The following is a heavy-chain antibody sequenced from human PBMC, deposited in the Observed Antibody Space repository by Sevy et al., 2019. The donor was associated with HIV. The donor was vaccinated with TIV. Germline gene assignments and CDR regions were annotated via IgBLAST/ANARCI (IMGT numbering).Heavy chain of an antibody. D-gene: IGHD2-15*01. CDR2: LSYDGREK. J-gene: IGHJ4*02. CDR3: AKVGPHCSGGTCYHPLFDY. Sequence: GGSLRLSCAASGFTFSTYGMHWVRQAPGKGLEWVAVLSYDGREKYYGNSVKGRFTISRDNSKNTRYRQMNSLRDEETAVYYCAKVGPHCSGGTCYHPLFDYCGQGTLVTVSS. CDR1: GFTFSTYG. V-gene: IGHV3-30*18.